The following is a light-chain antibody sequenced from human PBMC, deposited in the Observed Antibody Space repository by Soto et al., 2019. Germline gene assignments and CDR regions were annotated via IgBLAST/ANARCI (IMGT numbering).Light chain of an antibody. V-gene: IGKV3-20*01. CDR2: GAS. CDR3: QQSYSTPFT. Sequence: EKVLTQSPGTLSLSPGERATLSCRASQNVSSSYLAWYQHKPGQAPRLLIYGASNRATGIPDRVSGSGSGTDFTLTIRSLQPEDFATYYCQQSYSTPFTFGPGTKVDMK. J-gene: IGKJ3*01. CDR1: QNVSSSY.